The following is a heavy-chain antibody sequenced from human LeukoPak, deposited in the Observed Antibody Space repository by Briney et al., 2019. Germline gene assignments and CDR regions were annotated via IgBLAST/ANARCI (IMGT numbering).Heavy chain of an antibody. CDR1: GFTFSSYV. Sequence: GGSLRLSCAASGFTFSSYVMHWVRQAPGKGLEWVAVISYDGSNKYYADSVKGRFTISRDNSKNTLYLQMNSLRAEDTAVYYCAGGYIAAAANDYWGQGTLVTVSS. J-gene: IGHJ4*02. D-gene: IGHD6-13*01. CDR3: AGGYIAAAANDY. CDR2: ISYDGSNK. V-gene: IGHV3-30-3*01.